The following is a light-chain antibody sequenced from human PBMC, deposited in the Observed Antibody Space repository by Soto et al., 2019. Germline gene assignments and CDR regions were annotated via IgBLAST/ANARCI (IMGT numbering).Light chain of an antibody. CDR2: EVG. V-gene: IGLV2-14*01. CDR3: TSYTPSSPLV. Sequence: QSALTQPASVSGSPGQSITISCTGTSSDVGGYNYVSWYQHHPGKAPNLIIYEVGNRPSGISNRFSGSKSDNTASLTISGLQPEDEADYFCTSYTPSSPLVFGGGTKLTVL. CDR1: SSDVGGYNY. J-gene: IGLJ3*02.